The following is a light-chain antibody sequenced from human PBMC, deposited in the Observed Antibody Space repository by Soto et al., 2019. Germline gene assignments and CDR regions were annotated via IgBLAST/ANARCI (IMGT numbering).Light chain of an antibody. Sequence: HSALTQPSSVSVSPGQSVTISCTGTSSDVGFYNYVSWYLQHPGKAPKVMIYDVSKRPSGVPDRFSGSKSGNTASLTISGLQSEDEADYYCCSFAGNYIYVFGTGNKVTVL. CDR3: CSFAGNYIYV. J-gene: IGLJ1*01. CDR2: DVS. CDR1: SSDVGFYNY. V-gene: IGLV2-11*01.